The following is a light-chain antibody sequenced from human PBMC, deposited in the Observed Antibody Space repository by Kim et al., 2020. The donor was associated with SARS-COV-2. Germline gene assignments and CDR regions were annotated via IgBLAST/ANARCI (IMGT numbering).Light chain of an antibody. CDR2: YDS. V-gene: IGLV3-21*04. CDR3: QVWDTGIEHGL. J-gene: IGLJ2*01. Sequence: SYELTQPPSVSVAPGKTATITCGGNNIGGKSVQWYHQKPGQAPVQVIYYDSDRPSGIPERFSASNSGNTATLTISSVEAGDEADYYCQVWDTGIEHGLFGGGTKVTVL. CDR1: NIGGKS.